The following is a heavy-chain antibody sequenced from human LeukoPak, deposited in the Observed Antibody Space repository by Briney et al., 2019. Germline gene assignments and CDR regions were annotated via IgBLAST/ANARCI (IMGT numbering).Heavy chain of an antibody. Sequence: PGGSLRLSCAVSGFTVSSNYMSWVRQAPGKGLEWVSVIYSGGSTYYADSVKGRFTIPRDNSKNTLYLQVNSLRAEDTAVYYCARGLSGSYHYFDYWGQGTLVTVSS. V-gene: IGHV3-53*01. CDR1: GFTVSSNY. CDR3: ARGLSGSYHYFDY. CDR2: IYSGGST. D-gene: IGHD1-26*01. J-gene: IGHJ4*02.